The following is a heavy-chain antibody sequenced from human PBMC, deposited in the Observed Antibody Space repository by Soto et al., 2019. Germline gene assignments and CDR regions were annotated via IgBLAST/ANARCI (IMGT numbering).Heavy chain of an antibody. CDR3: ARDETGTSLVHTRYMDV. CDR1: GFTVSSNY. J-gene: IGHJ6*03. D-gene: IGHD1-7*01. V-gene: IGHV3-66*01. Sequence: EVQLVESGGGLVQPGGSLRLSCAASGFTVSSNYMSWVRQAPGKGLEWVSVIYSGGSTYYADSVKGRFTISRDNSKNTLYLQMNSLRADDTAVYYCARDETGTSLVHTRYMDVWGKGTTVTVSS. CDR2: IYSGGST.